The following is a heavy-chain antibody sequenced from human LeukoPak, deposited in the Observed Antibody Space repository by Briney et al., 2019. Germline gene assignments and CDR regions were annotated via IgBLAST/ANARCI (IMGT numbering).Heavy chain of an antibody. J-gene: IGHJ4*02. V-gene: IGHV1-8*01. D-gene: IGHD3-16*01. CDR2: MNPNSGNT. CDR3: ARGRFGRLNNFYYFVY. Sequence: ASVKVSCKASGYTFTSYDINWVRQATGQGLEWMGWMNPNSGNTGYAQKFQGRVTMTRNTSISTAYMELSSLRSEDTAVYYCARGRFGRLNNFYYFVYWSQGTLVTVSS. CDR1: GYTFTSYD.